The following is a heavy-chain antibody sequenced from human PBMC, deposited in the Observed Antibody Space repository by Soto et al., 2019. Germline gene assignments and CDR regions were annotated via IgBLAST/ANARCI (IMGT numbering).Heavy chain of an antibody. CDR2: IIPIFGTA. CDR3: ARDSLDYGGYNYYYGMDG. CDR1: VGTFSSYA. Sequence: SVTVSCTASVGTFSSYAISWVRPAPGQGLEWMGGIIPIFGTANYAQKFQGRVTITADESTSTAYMELSSLRSEDTAVYYCARDSLDYGGYNYYYGMDGWGQGTTVTVSS. D-gene: IGHD4-17*01. J-gene: IGHJ6*02. V-gene: IGHV1-69*13.